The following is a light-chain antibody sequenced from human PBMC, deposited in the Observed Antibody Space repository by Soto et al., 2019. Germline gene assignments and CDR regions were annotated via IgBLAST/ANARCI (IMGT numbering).Light chain of an antibody. CDR3: SSYASSSTVV. CDR2: EFS. CDR1: SSYVGGDNY. V-gene: IGLV2-14*01. J-gene: IGLJ2*01. Sequence: QSALTPPASVSGSPGQSITISCTGTSSYVGGDNYGSWYQPHPDKAPKHMMYEFSNRPSGVSNRFSGSQSGNTASLTSSGLEAEDEDDHYCSSYASSSTVVFAGGTKLTVL.